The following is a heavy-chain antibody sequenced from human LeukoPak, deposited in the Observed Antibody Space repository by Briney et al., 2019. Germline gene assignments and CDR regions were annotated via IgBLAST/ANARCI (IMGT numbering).Heavy chain of an antibody. CDR3: GKTTTGYSNGQKPAWPVDS. Sequence: GGSLRLSCEASGFTFGSYAMYWVRQAPGKGLEWVAGIFGSGGSPHYADSVRGRFTISRDNSKNTVYLQINSLRADDTAVYYCGKTTTGYSNGQKPAWPVDSWDQGTLVTVSS. D-gene: IGHD5-18*01. CDR1: GFTFGSYA. V-gene: IGHV3-23*01. CDR2: IFGSGGSP. J-gene: IGHJ4*02.